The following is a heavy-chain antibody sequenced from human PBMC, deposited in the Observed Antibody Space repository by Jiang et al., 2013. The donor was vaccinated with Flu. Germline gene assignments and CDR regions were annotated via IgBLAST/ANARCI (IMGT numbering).Heavy chain of an antibody. CDR2: ISGYSGNT. CDR3: ARARHDVFDI. CDR1: GYTFSSSG. Sequence: VKVSCKASGYTFSSSGIGWVRQAPGQGLEWMGWISGYSGNTNYAQNFQGRVTLTTDASTTTAYMELRSLRYDDTAVYYCARARHDVFDIWGQGTKVIVSS. V-gene: IGHV1-18*01. J-gene: IGHJ3*02.